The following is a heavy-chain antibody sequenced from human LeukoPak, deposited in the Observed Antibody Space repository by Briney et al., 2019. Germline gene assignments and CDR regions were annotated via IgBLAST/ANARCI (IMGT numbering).Heavy chain of an antibody. CDR1: GGSISNYF. CDR2: IYSSGST. D-gene: IGHD7-27*01. Sequence: SETLSLTCSVSGGSISNYFWTWIRQPPGKGLEWIGYIYSSGSTYYNPSLKSRVTISVDTSKNRFSLKLSTVTAAYTAVYYCARRPTGDPKFDYWGQGTLVTVSS. CDR3: ARRPTGDPKFDY. V-gene: IGHV4-59*08. J-gene: IGHJ4*02.